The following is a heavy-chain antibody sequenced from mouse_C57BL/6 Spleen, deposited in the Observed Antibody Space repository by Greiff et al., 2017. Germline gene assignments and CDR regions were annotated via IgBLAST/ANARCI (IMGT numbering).Heavy chain of an antibody. Sequence: QVQLQQSGPELVKPGASVKISCKASGYAFSSSWMNWVKQRPGKGLEWIGRIYPGDGDTNYNGKFKGKATLTADKSSSTAYMQLSSRTSEDSAVYFCARWGFTTVVATDAMDYWGQGTSVTVSS. CDR1: GYAFSSSW. V-gene: IGHV1-82*01. CDR2: IYPGDGDT. J-gene: IGHJ4*01. CDR3: ARWGFTTVVATDAMDY. D-gene: IGHD1-1*01.